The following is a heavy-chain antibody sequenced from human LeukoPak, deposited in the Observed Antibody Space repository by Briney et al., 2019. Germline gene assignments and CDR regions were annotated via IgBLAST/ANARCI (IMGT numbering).Heavy chain of an antibody. V-gene: IGHV3-30-3*02. CDR2: ISYDGSNK. CDR3: AKFNIFGVARDAFDI. Sequence: GGSLRLSCAASGFTFSSYAMHWVRQAPGKGLEWVAVISYDGSNKYYADSVKGRFTISRDNSKNTLYLQMNSLRAEDTAVYYCAKFNIFGVARDAFDIWGQGTMVTVSS. D-gene: IGHD3-3*01. J-gene: IGHJ3*02. CDR1: GFTFSSYA.